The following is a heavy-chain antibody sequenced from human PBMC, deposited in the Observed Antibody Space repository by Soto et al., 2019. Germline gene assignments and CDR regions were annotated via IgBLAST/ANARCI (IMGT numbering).Heavy chain of an antibody. V-gene: IGHV3-9*01. CDR3: AKDGSYSSSWYSGRYNWFDP. Sequence: GGSLRLSCAASGFTFDDYAMHWVRQAPGKGLEWVSGISWNSGSIGYADSVKGRFTISRDNAKNSLYLQMNSLRAEDTALYYCAKDGSYSSSWYSGRYNWFDPRGQGTLVTVSS. CDR2: ISWNSGSI. CDR1: GFTFDDYA. J-gene: IGHJ5*02. D-gene: IGHD6-13*01.